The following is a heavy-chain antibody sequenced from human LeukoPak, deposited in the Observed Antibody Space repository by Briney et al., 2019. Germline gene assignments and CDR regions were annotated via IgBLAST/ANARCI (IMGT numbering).Heavy chain of an antibody. CDR2: IYYSGST. CDR1: GGSISSSSYY. Sequence: PSETLSLTCTVSGGSISSSSYYWGWIRQPPGKGLEWIGSIYYSGSTYCNPSLKSRVTISVDTSKNQFSLKLSSVTAADTAVYYCARHYGDYRYYFDYWGQGTLVTVSS. D-gene: IGHD4-17*01. J-gene: IGHJ4*02. V-gene: IGHV4-39*01. CDR3: ARHYGDYRYYFDY.